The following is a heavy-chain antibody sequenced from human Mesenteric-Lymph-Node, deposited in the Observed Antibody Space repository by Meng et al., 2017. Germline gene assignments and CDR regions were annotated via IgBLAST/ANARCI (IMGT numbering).Heavy chain of an antibody. D-gene: IGHD3-22*01. CDR1: GYTFTGYY. CDR2: INPNTGGT. Sequence: VQLVQSGADVKKPGASVKVSCKASGYTFTGYYIHWVRQAPGHGLEWVGRINPNTGGTNYAQMFKGRVTLSTDTSISTAYMELSSLRSDDTAVFYCARVPFYYDSRTFIFDSWGQGTLVTVSS. J-gene: IGHJ4*02. V-gene: IGHV1-2*06. CDR3: ARVPFYYDSRTFIFDS.